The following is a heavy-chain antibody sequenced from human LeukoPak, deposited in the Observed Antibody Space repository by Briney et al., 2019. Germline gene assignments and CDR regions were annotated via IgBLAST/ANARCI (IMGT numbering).Heavy chain of an antibody. J-gene: IGHJ4*02. D-gene: IGHD5-24*01. CDR2: INPSGGST. Sequence: ASVKVSCKACLYTFTSYYMHWVRQTPGQGLEWMGIINPSGGSTSYAQKFQGRVTMTKDTSTRTVYMELSSLRSEDTAVYYCARDHPPEGRDGYKIGGYYFDYWGQGTLVTVS. CDR3: ARDHPPEGRDGYKIGGYYFDY. CDR1: LYTFTSYY. V-gene: IGHV1-46*01.